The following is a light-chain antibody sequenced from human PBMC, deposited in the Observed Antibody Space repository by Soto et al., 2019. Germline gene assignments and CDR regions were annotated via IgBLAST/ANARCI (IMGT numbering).Light chain of an antibody. Sequence: EIVLTQSPGTLSLSPGERATLSCRASQSVSRGYLAWYQRRPGQAPRLLIYLASTRAPGIPDRFSGSGSGTDFTLTISRLEPEDFAVYYCQQYGSSVRTLGQGTKVDIK. J-gene: IGKJ1*01. V-gene: IGKV3-20*01. CDR3: QQYGSSVRT. CDR1: QSVSRGY. CDR2: LAS.